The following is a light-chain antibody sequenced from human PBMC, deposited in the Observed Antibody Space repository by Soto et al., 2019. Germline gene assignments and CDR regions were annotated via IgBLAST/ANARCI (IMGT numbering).Light chain of an antibody. CDR3: TSYSRYRVLV. Sequence: QSVLTQPASVSGSPGQSITISCTGTSTDVGGYKYVSWYQQHPGTAPKLMIFEVNGRPSGVSDRFSGSKSGNTASLTISGLQAEDEADYYCTSYSRYRVLVFGGGTKVTVL. CDR1: STDVGGYKY. CDR2: EVN. V-gene: IGLV2-14*01. J-gene: IGLJ3*02.